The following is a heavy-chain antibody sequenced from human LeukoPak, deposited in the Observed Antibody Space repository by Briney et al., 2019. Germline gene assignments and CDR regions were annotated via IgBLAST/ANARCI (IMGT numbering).Heavy chain of an antibody. V-gene: IGHV1-2*02. CDR3: AKGHYGMDV. J-gene: IGHJ6*02. CDR1: GYTFTCHY. Sequence: ASVKVSCKASGYTFTCHYIYWARQAPGQGPEWMGWVDPDSGGTKYAQNFQGRVTMTRDTSISTADMEVRGLRSDDTAVYFCAKGHYGMDVWGQGTTVTVSS. CDR2: VDPDSGGT.